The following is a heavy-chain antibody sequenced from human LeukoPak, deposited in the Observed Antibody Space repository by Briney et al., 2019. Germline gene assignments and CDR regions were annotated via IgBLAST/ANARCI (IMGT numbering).Heavy chain of an antibody. CDR2: ISGSSGII. V-gene: IGHV3-48*01. Sequence: GGSLRLSCAASGFTFNTYTMNWVRQAPGKGLEWVSYISGSSGIIDYADSVKGRFTISRDNSKNTLYLQMNSLRAEDTAVYYCASNPQSYRYYFDYWGQGTLVTVSS. J-gene: IGHJ4*02. CDR1: GFTFNTYT. CDR3: ASNPQSYRYYFDY. D-gene: IGHD3-16*02.